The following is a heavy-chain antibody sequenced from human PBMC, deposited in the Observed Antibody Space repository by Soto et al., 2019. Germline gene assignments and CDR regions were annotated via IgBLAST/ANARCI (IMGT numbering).Heavy chain of an antibody. D-gene: IGHD3-22*01. CDR2: IIPIFGTA. J-gene: IGHJ6*02. V-gene: IGHV1-69*13. CDR1: GGTFSSYA. Sequence: SVKVSCKASGGTFSSYAISWVRQAPGQGLEWMGGIIPIFGTANYAQKFQGRVTITADESTSTAYMELSSLRSEDTAVYYCARVRGKWLGSIDYYYGMDVWGQGTTVTVSS. CDR3: ARVRGKWLGSIDYYYGMDV.